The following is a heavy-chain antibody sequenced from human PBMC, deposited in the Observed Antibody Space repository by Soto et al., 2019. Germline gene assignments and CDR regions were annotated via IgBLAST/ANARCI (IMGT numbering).Heavy chain of an antibody. J-gene: IGHJ4*02. CDR3: ARNLNGYGNWDY. Sequence: GGSLRLSCAASGFTFGPFWMHWVRQAPGNGLVWLSHINSDGSTIVYADSVKGRFTISRDNAKNKLYLQMNSLRVEDTAVYYCARNLNGYGNWDYWGQGNLVTVSS. CDR1: GFTFGPFW. CDR2: INSDGSTI. V-gene: IGHV3-74*01. D-gene: IGHD1-1*01.